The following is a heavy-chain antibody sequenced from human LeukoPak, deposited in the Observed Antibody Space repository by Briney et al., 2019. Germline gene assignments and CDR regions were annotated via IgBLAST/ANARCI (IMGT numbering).Heavy chain of an antibody. CDR2: INHSGRN. Sequence: LTCAVYGGSFSGYYWSWIRQPPGKGLEWIGEINHSGRNNYNPSLKSRVTISVDTSKNQFSLKLSSVTAAGTAVYYCADRRRYSYGLDYWGQGTLVTVSS. V-gene: IGHV4-34*01. D-gene: IGHD5-18*01. CDR1: GGSFSGYY. CDR3: ADRRRYSYGLDY. J-gene: IGHJ4*02.